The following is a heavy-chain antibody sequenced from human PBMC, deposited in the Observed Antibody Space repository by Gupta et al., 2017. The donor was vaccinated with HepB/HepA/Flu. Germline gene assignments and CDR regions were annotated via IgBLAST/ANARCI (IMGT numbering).Heavy chain of an antibody. CDR1: GFTVSSNY. D-gene: IGHD2-15*01. V-gene: IGHV3-53*01. Sequence: EVQLVESGGGLIQPGGSLRLSCAASGFTVSSNYMSWVRQAPGKGLEWVSVIYSGGSTYYADSVKGRFTISRDNSKNTLYLQMNSLRAEDTAVYYCARELELSGGPPGYWGQGTLVTVSS. CDR3: ARELELSGGPPGY. CDR2: IYSGGST. J-gene: IGHJ4*02.